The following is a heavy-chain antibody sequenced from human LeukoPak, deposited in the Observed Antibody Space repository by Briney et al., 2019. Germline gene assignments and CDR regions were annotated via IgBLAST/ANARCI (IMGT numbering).Heavy chain of an antibody. CDR1: GFTFSSYW. V-gene: IGHV3-74*01. J-gene: IGHJ4*02. D-gene: IGHD2-2*01. CDR2: INSDGSTT. CDR3: ARGCSSTSCSGTFDY. Sequence: GGSLRLSCAASGFTFSSYWMHWVRQAPGKGLVWVSRINSDGSTTSYADSVKGRFTISRDNAKNTLFLQMNSLRAEDTAVYYCARGCSSTSCSGTFDYWGQGTLVTVSS.